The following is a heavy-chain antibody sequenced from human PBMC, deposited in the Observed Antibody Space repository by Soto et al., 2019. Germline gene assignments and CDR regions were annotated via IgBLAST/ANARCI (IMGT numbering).Heavy chain of an antibody. J-gene: IGHJ6*02. CDR3: ARPISSGYSQYYYGMDV. D-gene: IGHD3-22*01. CDR1: GFTVSSNY. V-gene: IGHV3-66*04. CDR2: IYSGGST. Sequence: PGGSLRLSCAASGFTVSSNYMSWVRQAPGKGLEWVSVIYSGGSTYYADSVKGRFTISRDNSKNTLYLQMNSLRAEDTAVYYCARPISSGYSQYYYGMDVWGQGTTVTVSS.